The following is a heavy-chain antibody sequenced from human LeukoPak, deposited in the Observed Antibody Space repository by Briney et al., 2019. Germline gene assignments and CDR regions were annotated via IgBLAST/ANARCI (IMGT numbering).Heavy chain of an antibody. D-gene: IGHD6-13*01. CDR1: GYTFTSYD. CDR2: MNPNSGNT. CDR3: ARSWVAAAACFDY. J-gene: IGHJ4*02. V-gene: IGHV1-8*01. Sequence: ASVKVSCKASGYTFTSYDINWVRQATGQGLEWMGWMNPNSGNTGYAQKFQGRVTMTRNTSISTAYMELSSLGSEDTAVYYCARSWVAAAACFDYWGQGTLVTVSS.